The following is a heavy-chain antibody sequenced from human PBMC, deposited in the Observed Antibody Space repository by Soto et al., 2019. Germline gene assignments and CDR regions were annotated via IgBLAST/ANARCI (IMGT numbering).Heavy chain of an antibody. CDR1: GFTVSSNY. Sequence: PGGSLRLSCSASGFTVSSNYMSWVRQAPGKGLEWVSVIYSGGSTYYADSVKGRFTISRHNSKNTLYLQMNSLRAEDTAVYYCARVVVTGFLRRKAGKMTVWGKGTRSPSPQ. CDR2: IYSGGST. CDR3: ARVVVTGFLRRKAGKMTV. D-gene: IGHD2-21*01. V-gene: IGHV3-53*04. J-gene: IGHJ6*04.